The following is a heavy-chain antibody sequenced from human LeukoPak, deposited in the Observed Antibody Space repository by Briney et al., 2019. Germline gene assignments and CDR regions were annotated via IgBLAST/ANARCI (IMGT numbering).Heavy chain of an antibody. CDR3: AKDIALDIVVVPAAMDYGMDV. D-gene: IGHD2-2*03. CDR2: MNQDGSEK. J-gene: IGHJ6*02. CDR1: GFTFSSYW. V-gene: IGHV3-7*03. Sequence: SGGSLRLSCAASGFTFSSYWMSWVRQAPGKGLESVANMNQDGSEKYYVDSMKGRFTISRDNAMNSLYLQMNSLRAEDTALYYCAKDIALDIVVVPAAMDYGMDVWGQGTTVTVSS.